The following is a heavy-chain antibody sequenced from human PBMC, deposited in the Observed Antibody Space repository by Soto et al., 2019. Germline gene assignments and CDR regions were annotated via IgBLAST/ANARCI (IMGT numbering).Heavy chain of an antibody. Sequence: PSQTLSLTCAISGDSVSSNSAAWNWIRQSPSRGLEWLGRTYYRSKWYNDYAVSVKSRITINPDTSKNQFSLQLNSVTPEDTAVYYCAREDIVVVAAGNWFDPWGQGTLVTVSS. D-gene: IGHD2-15*01. J-gene: IGHJ5*02. CDR1: GDSVSSNSAA. CDR2: TYYRSKWYN. V-gene: IGHV6-1*01. CDR3: AREDIVVVAAGNWFDP.